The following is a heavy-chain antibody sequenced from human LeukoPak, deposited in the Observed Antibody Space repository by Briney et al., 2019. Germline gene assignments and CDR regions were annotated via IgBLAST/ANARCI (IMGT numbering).Heavy chain of an antibody. V-gene: IGHV4-59*01. CDR1: GGSISSYY. D-gene: IGHD3-22*01. Sequence: SGTLSLTCTVSGGSISSYYWSWIRQPPGKGLEWIGYIYYSGSTNYNPSLKSRVTISVDTSKNQFSLKLSSVTAADTAVYYCARGGYDSSGYALDYWGQGTLVTVSS. CDR2: IYYSGST. CDR3: ARGGYDSSGYALDY. J-gene: IGHJ4*02.